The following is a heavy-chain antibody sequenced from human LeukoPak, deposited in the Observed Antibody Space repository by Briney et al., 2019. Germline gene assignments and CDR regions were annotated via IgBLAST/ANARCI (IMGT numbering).Heavy chain of an antibody. CDR3: VKDQTSSWNSAVYFDY. Sequence: GGSLRLSCSASGFTFSSYAMHWVRQAPGKGLEYVSAISSNGGSTYYADSVKGRFTISRDNSKNTLYLQMSSLRAEDTAVYYCVKDQTSSWNSAVYFDYWGQGTLVTVSS. D-gene: IGHD6-13*01. CDR2: ISSNGGST. V-gene: IGHV3-64D*06. CDR1: GFTFSSYA. J-gene: IGHJ4*02.